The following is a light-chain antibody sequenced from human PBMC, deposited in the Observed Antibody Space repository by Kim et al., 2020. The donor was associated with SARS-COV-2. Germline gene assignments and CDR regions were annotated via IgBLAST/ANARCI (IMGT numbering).Light chain of an antibody. Sequence: ASLGDRVTITCRARQSISSYLNWDQPKTGKAPRLLIYASSDLQTGVPSRFSGSGSGTDFTLTISSLQPADFATYYRQQTFSTPPYTFGQGTKLEL. CDR2: ASS. CDR3: QQTFSTPPYT. J-gene: IGKJ2*01. CDR1: QSISSY. V-gene: IGKV1-39*01.